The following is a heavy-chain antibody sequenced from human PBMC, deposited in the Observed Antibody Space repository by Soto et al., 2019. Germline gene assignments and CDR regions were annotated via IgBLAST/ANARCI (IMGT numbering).Heavy chain of an antibody. CDR2: TDYSGNT. Sequence: QVQLQESGPGLVRPSETLSLTCTVSSDSISSYYWIWIRQSPGKGLEWIGYTDYSGNTNYNPSLKSRGTISGDTSKNQFSLRRSSVTAADTAVYYCARAVGDPLYYLDYWGQGTLVTVSS. V-gene: IGHV4-59*08. D-gene: IGHD6-19*01. J-gene: IGHJ4*02. CDR3: ARAVGDPLYYLDY. CDR1: SDSISSYY.